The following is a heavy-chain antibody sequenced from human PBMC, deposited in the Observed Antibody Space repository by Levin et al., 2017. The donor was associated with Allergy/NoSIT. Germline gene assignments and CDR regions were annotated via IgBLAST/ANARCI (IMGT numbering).Heavy chain of an antibody. CDR2: ISYDGSEK. J-gene: IGHJ4*02. V-gene: IGHV3-30*18. Sequence: SCAASGFTFSSYAMHWVRQAPGKGLEWVAVISYDGSEKYYADSVKGRFTISRDNSKNTLYLQMSSLRAEDTAVFYCAKAYFYGSGLCDSWGQGTLVTVSS. CDR1: GFTFSSYA. CDR3: AKAYFYGSGLCDS. D-gene: IGHD3-10*01.